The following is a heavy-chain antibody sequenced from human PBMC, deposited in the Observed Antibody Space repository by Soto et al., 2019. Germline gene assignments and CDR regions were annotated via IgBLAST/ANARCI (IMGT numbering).Heavy chain of an antibody. Sequence: VQLRQSGPGLVKPSGTLSLTCAVSGGSISSSNWWTWVRQAPGKGLEWIGEIYHSGNTYYNPSRPGRVTITVDKSNNQFSLKLTAVTAADTAVYYCATLPPRVVASLLPIPTWGQGTLVTVSS. D-gene: IGHD3-10*01. CDR1: GGSISSSNW. CDR3: ATLPPRVVASLLPIPT. J-gene: IGHJ5*02. CDR2: IYHSGNT. V-gene: IGHV4-4*02.